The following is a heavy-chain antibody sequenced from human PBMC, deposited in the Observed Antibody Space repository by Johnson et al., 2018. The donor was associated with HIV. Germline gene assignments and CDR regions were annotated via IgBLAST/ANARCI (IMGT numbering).Heavy chain of an antibody. CDR3: ARDRAIGGWSIDI. D-gene: IGHD2-15*01. CDR2: IYSGGST. V-gene: IGHV3-53*01. CDR1: GFSVSSNY. J-gene: IGHJ3*02. Sequence: VQLVESGGGLIQPGGSLRLACAASGFSVSSNYMSWVRQAPGKGLEWVSVIYSGGSTYYADYVKGRFTISRDSSKNTLYLQMNSLRAEDTALYYCARDRAIGGWSIDIWGQGTMVTVSS.